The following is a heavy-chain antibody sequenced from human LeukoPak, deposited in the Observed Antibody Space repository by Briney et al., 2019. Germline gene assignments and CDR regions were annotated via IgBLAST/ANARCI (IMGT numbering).Heavy chain of an antibody. V-gene: IGHV4-59*08. J-gene: IGHJ4*02. Sequence: SETLSLTCTVSGGSISSYYWSWIRQPPGKGLEWIGYIYYSGSTNYNPSLKSRVTISVDTSKNQFSLKLSSVTAADTAVYYCARHQSYYYGSGSSFSYWGQGTLVTVSS. D-gene: IGHD3-10*01. CDR3: ARHQSYYYGSGSSFSY. CDR2: IYYSGST. CDR1: GGSISSYY.